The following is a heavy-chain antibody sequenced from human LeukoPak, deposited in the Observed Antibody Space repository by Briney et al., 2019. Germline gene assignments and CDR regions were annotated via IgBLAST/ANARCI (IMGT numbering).Heavy chain of an antibody. D-gene: IGHD3-3*01. V-gene: IGHV3-23*01. CDR2: ISGSGGST. Sequence: PGGSLRLSCAASGFTFSSYAMSWVRQAPGKGLEWVSAISGSGGSTYYADSVKGRFTISGDNSKNTLYLQMNSLRAEDTAVYYCANLYLFFGVVHWGQGTLVTVSS. CDR3: ANLYLFFGVVH. J-gene: IGHJ4*02. CDR1: GFTFSSYA.